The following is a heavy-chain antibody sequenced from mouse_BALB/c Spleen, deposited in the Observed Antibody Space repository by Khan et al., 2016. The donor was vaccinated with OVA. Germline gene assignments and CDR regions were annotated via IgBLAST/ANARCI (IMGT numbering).Heavy chain of an antibody. V-gene: IGHV3-2*02. Sequence: EVQLVESGPGLLKPSQSLSLTCTVTGYFITSDYAWNLIRQFPGNKLELMAYISYSGSTSYSPSFRSRISITRDTSTNPSFLQLNSVTTEDTATYYCASERLLRRYPDYFDYWGQGTTLTVSS. D-gene: IGHD1-1*01. CDR2: ISYSGST. CDR1: GYFITSDYA. CDR3: ASERLLRRYPDYFDY. J-gene: IGHJ2*01.